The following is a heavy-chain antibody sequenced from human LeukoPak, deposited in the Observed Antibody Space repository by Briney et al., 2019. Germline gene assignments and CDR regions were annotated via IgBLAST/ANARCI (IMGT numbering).Heavy chain of an antibody. J-gene: IGHJ6*03. CDR3: ARYRENWNPLTPLNDYYYMDV. V-gene: IGHV4-4*07. Sequence: SETLSLTCTVAGGSISSYYWSWSRQPAGKGLEWIGRIYTSGSTNYNPSLKSRVTISVDKSKNQFSLKLSSVTAADTAVYYCARYRENWNPLTPLNDYYYMDVWGKGTTVTVSS. CDR1: GGSISSYY. CDR2: IYTSGST. D-gene: IGHD1-1*01.